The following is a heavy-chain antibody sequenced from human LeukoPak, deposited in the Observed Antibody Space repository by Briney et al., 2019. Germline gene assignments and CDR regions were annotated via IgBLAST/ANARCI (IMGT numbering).Heavy chain of an antibody. D-gene: IGHD3-22*01. J-gene: IGHJ4*02. V-gene: IGHV3-21*01. CDR1: GFAFSTYT. CDR3: AREIGEVVPLIGDFDY. Sequence: GGSLRLSCAASGFAFSTYTMNWVRQAPGKGLEWVSSISRSSSHIYYADSVKGRFTISRDNAKNSLYLQMNSLRAEDTAVYYCAREIGEVVPLIGDFDYSGQGTLVTVSS. CDR2: ISRSSSHI.